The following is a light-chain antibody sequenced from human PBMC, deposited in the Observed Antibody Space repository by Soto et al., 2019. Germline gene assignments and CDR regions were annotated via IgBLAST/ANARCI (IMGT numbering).Light chain of an antibody. CDR1: SSDVGAYNF. J-gene: IGLJ1*01. Sequence: QPVLTQPASVSGSPGQSISISCTGTSSDVGAYNFVSWFQQHPGKAPRVMIYEVSSRPSGVSNRFSGSKSGNTASLTISGLQAEDEAAYYCSSYTSISTRVFGTGTKLTVL. V-gene: IGLV2-14*01. CDR2: EVS. CDR3: SSYTSISTRV.